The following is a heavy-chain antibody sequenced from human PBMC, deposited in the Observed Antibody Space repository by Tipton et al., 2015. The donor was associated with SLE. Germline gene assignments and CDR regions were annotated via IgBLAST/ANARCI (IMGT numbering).Heavy chain of an antibody. CDR1: GFSFGDYG. CDR3: AKAIGASYFDY. D-gene: IGHD4-17*01. CDR2: ISWNGYSI. J-gene: IGHJ4*02. Sequence: SLRLSCAASGFSFGDYGMHWVRQAPGKGLEWVSGISWNGYSIDYADSVKGRFTISRDNAKNSLYLQMNSLRAEDTAFYYCAKAIGASYFDYWGQGILVTVSS. V-gene: IGHV3-9*01.